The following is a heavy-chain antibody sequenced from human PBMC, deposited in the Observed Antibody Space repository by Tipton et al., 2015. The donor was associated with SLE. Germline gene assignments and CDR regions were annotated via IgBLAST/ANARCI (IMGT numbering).Heavy chain of an antibody. CDR2: VWYSGST. Sequence: LRLSCTVSGDSVSSGFNYWGWIRQPPGKGLEWIGYVWYSGSTDYNPSLKSRVTISVDRSKSQFSLELSSVTAADTAVYYCAIYKPRNDVFDVWGQGTMVTVSS. V-gene: IGHV4-61*01. CDR3: AIYKPRNDVFDV. J-gene: IGHJ3*01. CDR1: GDSVSSGFNY. D-gene: IGHD5-24*01.